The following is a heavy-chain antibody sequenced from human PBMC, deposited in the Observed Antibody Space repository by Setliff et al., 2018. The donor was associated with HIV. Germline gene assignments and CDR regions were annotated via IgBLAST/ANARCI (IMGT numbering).Heavy chain of an antibody. CDR2: MSTYNGNT. Sequence: ASVKVSCKASGYTFTSYDISWGRQAPGQGLEWMGWMSTYNGNTNYAQKVQGRVTMTTDTSTSTAYMELRSLRADDTAVYYCARSEGQWLRPEGALCDYWGQGTLVTVSS. CDR1: GYTFTSYD. CDR3: ARSEGQWLRPEGALCDY. J-gene: IGHJ4*02. V-gene: IGHV1-18*01. D-gene: IGHD5-12*01.